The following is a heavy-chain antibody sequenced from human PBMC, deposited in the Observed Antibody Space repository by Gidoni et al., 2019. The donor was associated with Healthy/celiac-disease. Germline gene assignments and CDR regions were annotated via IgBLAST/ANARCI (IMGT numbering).Heavy chain of an antibody. CDR2: ISNDGSNK. CDR1: GSTFSSYA. Sequence: QVHLAASGGGVVQPGRSLRLSCVAPGSTFSSYAMHWVRQAPGKGREGVAVISNDGSNKDYADSVKGRFTIARDNSKNTLYLQMNSLRAEDTAVYYCAREGAWRGMDVWGQGTTVTVSS. V-gene: IGHV3-30*04. J-gene: IGHJ6*02. CDR3: AREGAWRGMDV. D-gene: IGHD3-3*01.